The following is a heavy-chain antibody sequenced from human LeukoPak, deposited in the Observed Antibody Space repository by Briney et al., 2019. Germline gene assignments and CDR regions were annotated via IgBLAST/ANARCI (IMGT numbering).Heavy chain of an antibody. CDR3: AKDRTVGASCWYFDL. D-gene: IGHD1-26*01. J-gene: IGHJ2*01. Sequence: GGSLRLSCAASGVTLSSFAMSWARQAPGKGLEWVSGISSSGSGDNTYYADSVKGRFTISRDSSKNTLFLHMNTLRAEDTAIYYCAKDRTVGASCWYFDLWGRGTLVTVSS. CDR1: GVTLSSFA. CDR2: ISSSGSGDNT. V-gene: IGHV3-23*01.